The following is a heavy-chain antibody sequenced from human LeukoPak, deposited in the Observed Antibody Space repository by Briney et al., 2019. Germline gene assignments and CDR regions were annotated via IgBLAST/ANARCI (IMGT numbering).Heavy chain of an antibody. D-gene: IGHD3-22*01. CDR3: AKFAVISVGIDY. J-gene: IGHJ4*02. V-gene: IGHV3-23*01. Sequence: QTGGSLRLSCAASGFTFSSYAMSWVRQAPGKGLEWVSAISGSGGSTYYADSVKGRFTISRDNSKDTLYLQMNSLRAEDTAVYYCAKFAVISVGIDYWGQGTLVTVSS. CDR2: ISGSGGST. CDR1: GFTFSSYA.